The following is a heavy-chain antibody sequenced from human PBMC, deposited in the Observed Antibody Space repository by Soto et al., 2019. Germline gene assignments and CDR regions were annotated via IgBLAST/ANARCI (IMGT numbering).Heavy chain of an antibody. J-gene: IGHJ4*02. CDR1: GFSFSSYA. V-gene: IGHV3-23*01. CDR2: ISGSGATT. D-gene: IGHD4-17*01. Sequence: DVQLLESGGGLVQPGGSLRLSCAASGFSFSSYAMSWVRQAPGMGLEWVSVISGSGATTFYRESVKGRFTISRDNSKNTVYLQLNSLRAEDTALYYCAKDHGGDYGDPLYFFDYWGQGALVIVSS. CDR3: AKDHGGDYGDPLYFFDY.